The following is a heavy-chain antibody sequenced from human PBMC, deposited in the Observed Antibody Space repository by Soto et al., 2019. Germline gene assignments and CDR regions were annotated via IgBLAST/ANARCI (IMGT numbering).Heavy chain of an antibody. D-gene: IGHD3-3*01. J-gene: IGHJ4*02. CDR1: GFTFSSYA. CDR2: ISYDGSNK. V-gene: IGHV3-30-3*01. CDR3: ARDAANYDFWSSRFDY. Sequence: GGSLRLSCAASGFTFSSYAMHWVRQAPGKGLEWVAVISYDGSNKYYADSVKGRFTISRDNSKNTLYLQMNSPRAEDTAVYYCARDAANYDFWSSRFDYWGQGTLVTVSS.